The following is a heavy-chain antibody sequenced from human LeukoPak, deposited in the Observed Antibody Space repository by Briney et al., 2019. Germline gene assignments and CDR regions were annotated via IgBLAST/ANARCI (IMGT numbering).Heavy chain of an antibody. J-gene: IGHJ6*02. D-gene: IGHD3-10*01. CDR2: TIPILGIA. CDR3: ARGGLRGSDRVGMDV. V-gene: IGHV1-69*04. Sequence: ASVKVSCKASGGTFSSYAISCVRQAPGQGLEWMGRTIPILGIANNAQKFQGRVTITADKSTSTAYMELSSLRSDDTAVYYCARGGLRGSDRVGMDVWGQGTTVTVSS. CDR1: GGTFSSYA.